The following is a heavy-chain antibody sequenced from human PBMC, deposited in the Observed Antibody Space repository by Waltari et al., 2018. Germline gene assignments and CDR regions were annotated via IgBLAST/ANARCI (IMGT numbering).Heavy chain of an antibody. V-gene: IGHV3-23*01. J-gene: IGHJ3*02. CDR1: GFTFGGYA. Sequence: EVQLLESGGGLVQPGGSLRLSCAASGFTFGGYAMSWVRTAPGKGLEWVSAISGSSDITYYADSVKGRLTISRDNPKNTLFLQMNSLRAEDTAVYYCAKDNPNGYQGRGAFDIWGQGTMVTVSS. CDR3: AKDNPNGYQGRGAFDI. CDR2: ISGSSDIT. D-gene: IGHD5-18*01.